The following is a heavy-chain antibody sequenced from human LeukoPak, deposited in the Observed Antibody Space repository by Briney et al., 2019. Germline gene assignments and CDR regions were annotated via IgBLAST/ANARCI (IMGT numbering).Heavy chain of an antibody. CDR1: GFTISMYP. J-gene: IGHJ6*03. CDR3: AREFDYGGKDYYYYMDV. V-gene: IGHV3-21*01. D-gene: IGHD4-23*01. Sequence: GGSLRLSCAASGFTISMYPMNWVRQAPGKGLEWVSSIRSSSSYIYYADSVKGRFTISRDNAKNSLYLQMNSLRAEDTAVYYCAREFDYGGKDYYYYMDVWGKGTTVTVSS. CDR2: IRSSSSYI.